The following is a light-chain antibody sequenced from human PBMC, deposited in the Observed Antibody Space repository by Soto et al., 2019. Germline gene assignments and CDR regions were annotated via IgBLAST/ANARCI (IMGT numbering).Light chain of an antibody. CDR3: QQYGSSPRT. CDR1: QSVSSSS. CDR2: GAS. Sequence: EIVLTQSPGTLSLSPGERATLSCRASQSVSSSSLAWYQQNPGQAPRLLIYGASSRATGIPDRFSGSGSGTAFTLTISRLEPEDFAVFYCQQYGSSPRTFGQGTKVEIK. J-gene: IGKJ1*01. V-gene: IGKV3-20*01.